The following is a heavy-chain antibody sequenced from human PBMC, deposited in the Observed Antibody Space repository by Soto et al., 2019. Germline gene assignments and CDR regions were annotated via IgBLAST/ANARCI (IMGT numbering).Heavy chain of an antibody. CDR1: GGGMSSGGYY. Sequence: SETLSRTCTGSGGGMSSGGYYWGWSRQHPGKGLEWIGYIYYSGSTYYNPSLKSRVTISVDTSKNQFSLKLSSVTAADTAVYYCARSGAYCTSTTCLFAPFWGLGPLVTVPP. V-gene: IGHV4-31*03. J-gene: IGHJ4*02. CDR3: ARSGAYCTSTTCLFAPF. CDR2: IYYSGST. D-gene: IGHD2-2*01.